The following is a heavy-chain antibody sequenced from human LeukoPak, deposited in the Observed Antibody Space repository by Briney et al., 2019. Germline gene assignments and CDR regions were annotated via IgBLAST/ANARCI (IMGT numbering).Heavy chain of an antibody. CDR3: AKDQLSRYYDSSGHLGPCPPDY. CDR2: ISYDGSNK. J-gene: IGHJ4*02. D-gene: IGHD3-22*01. CDR1: GFTFSSYG. Sequence: PGGSLRLSCAASGFTFSSYGMHWVRQAPGKGLEWVAVISYDGSNKYYADSAKGRFTISRDNSKNTLYLQMNSLRAEDTAVYYCAKDQLSRYYDSSGHLGPCPPDYWGQGTLVTVSS. V-gene: IGHV3-30*18.